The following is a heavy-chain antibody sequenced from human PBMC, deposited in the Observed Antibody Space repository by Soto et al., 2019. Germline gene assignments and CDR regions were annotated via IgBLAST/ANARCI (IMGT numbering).Heavy chain of an antibody. CDR3: ARDPTVTVDY. CDR1: GFSVSNNY. V-gene: IGHV3-66*01. CDR2: IYSGGST. J-gene: IGHJ4*02. Sequence: GGSLRLSCAASGFSVSNNYMSWVRQAPGKGLEWVSVIYSGGSTYYADSVKARFTISRDNSKNTLYLQMNSLRAEDTAVYYCARDPTVTVDYWGQGTLVTVSS. D-gene: IGHD4-4*01.